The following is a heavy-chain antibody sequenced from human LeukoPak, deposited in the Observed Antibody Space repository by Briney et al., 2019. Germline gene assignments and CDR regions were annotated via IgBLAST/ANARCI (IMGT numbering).Heavy chain of an antibody. CDR1: GFTFSSYG. D-gene: IGHD3-10*01. CDR2: IRYDGSNK. V-gene: IGHV3-30*02. CDR3: AKTMVRVYRGGQNFDY. J-gene: IGHJ4*02. Sequence: GGSLRLSCAASGFTFSSYGMHWVRQAPGKGLEWVAFIRYDGSNKYYADSVKGRFTISRDNSKNTLYLQMNSLRAEDTAVYYCAKTMVRVYRGGQNFDYWGQGTLVTVSS.